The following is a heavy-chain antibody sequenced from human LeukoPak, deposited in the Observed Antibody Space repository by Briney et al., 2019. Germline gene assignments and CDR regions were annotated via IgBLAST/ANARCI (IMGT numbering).Heavy chain of an antibody. V-gene: IGHV1-24*01. CDR3: AREDRYCSSTSCYTWDY. CDR1: GYTLTELS. D-gene: IGHD2-2*02. J-gene: IGHJ4*02. Sequence: ASVKVSCKVSGYTLTELSMHWVRQAPGKGLEWMGGFDPEDGETIYAQKFQGRVTMTRDTSTSTVYMELSSLRSEDTAVYYCAREDRYCSSTSCYTWDYWGQGTLVAV. CDR2: FDPEDGET.